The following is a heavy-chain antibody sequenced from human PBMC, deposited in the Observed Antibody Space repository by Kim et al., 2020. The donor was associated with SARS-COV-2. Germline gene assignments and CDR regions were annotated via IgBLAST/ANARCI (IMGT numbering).Heavy chain of an antibody. Sequence: YADAVKGRFTISRDNAKNTLYLQKNSLRAEDKAVYYCARQKYYYYGMDVWGQGTTVTVSS. J-gene: IGHJ6*02. V-gene: IGHV3-74*01. CDR3: ARQKYYYYGMDV.